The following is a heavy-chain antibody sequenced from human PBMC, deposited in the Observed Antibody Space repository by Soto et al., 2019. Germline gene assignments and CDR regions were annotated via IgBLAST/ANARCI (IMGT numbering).Heavy chain of an antibody. CDR1: GYSFTNYW. CDR3: ARLMCGIHCSSGMDV. D-gene: IGHD1-26*01. J-gene: IGHJ6*02. V-gene: IGHV5-51*01. CDR2: IYPGDSDT. Sequence: SGESLKISCKGSGYSFTNYWIGWVRQMPGKGLEWMGIIYPGDSDTRYSPSFQGQVTISADKSISTAYLQWSSLKASDTPMYYCARLMCGIHCSSGMDVWGQGTTVTVS.